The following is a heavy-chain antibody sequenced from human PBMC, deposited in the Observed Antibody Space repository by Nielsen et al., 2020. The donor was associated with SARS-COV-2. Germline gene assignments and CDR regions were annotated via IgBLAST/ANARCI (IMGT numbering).Heavy chain of an antibody. V-gene: IGHV3-30-3*01. J-gene: IGHJ6*02. D-gene: IGHD2-2*01. CDR3: AREKQYQLLWVSYYGMDV. CDR2: ISYDGSNK. Sequence: WIRQPPGKGLEWVAVISYDGSNKYYADSEKGRFTISRDNSKNTLYLQMNSLRAEDTAVYYCAREKQYQLLWVSYYGMDVWGQGTTVTVSS.